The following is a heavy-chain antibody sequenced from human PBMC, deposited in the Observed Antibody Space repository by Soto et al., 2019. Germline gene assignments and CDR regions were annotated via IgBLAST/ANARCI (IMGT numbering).Heavy chain of an antibody. CDR2: ISSSSSYT. V-gene: IGHV3-11*06. D-gene: IGHD3-3*01. J-gene: IGHJ1*01. CDR3: AKAPYSGFGVMNAEYFQH. CDR1: GFTFSDYY. Sequence: GSLRLSCAASGFTFSDYYMSWIRQAPGKGLEWVSYISSSSSYTNYADSVKGRFTISRDNSKNTLYLQMNSLRAEDTAVYYCAKAPYSGFGVMNAEYFQHWGQGTLVTVSS.